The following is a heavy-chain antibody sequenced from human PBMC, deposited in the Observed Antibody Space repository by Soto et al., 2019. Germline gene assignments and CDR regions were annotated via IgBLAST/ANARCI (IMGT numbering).Heavy chain of an antibody. CDR3: ARDRPVVVAAVPFAI. D-gene: IGHD2-15*01. V-gene: IGHV1-18*01. CDR1: GYTFTSYG. CDR2: ISAYNGNT. Sequence: QVQLVQSGAEVKKPGASVKVSCKASGYTFTSYGISWVRQAPGQGLEWMGWISAYNGNTNYAQKLQGRVTMTTDTPTSTAYMELRSLRSDDTAVYYCARDRPVVVAAVPFAIWGQGTMVTVSS. J-gene: IGHJ3*02.